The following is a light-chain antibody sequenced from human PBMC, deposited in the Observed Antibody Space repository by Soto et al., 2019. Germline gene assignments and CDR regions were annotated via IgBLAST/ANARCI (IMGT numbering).Light chain of an antibody. CDR3: SSYTSNTTQYV. J-gene: IGLJ1*01. V-gene: IGLV2-14*01. Sequence: QSVLTQPASVSGCPGQSITISCTGTSSDVGGYNYVSWYQHHPGKAPKLMIFEVSYRPSGVSNRFSGSKSGNTASLTISGLQAEDEADYYCSSYTSNTTQYVFGTGTKVTAL. CDR2: EVS. CDR1: SSDVGGYNY.